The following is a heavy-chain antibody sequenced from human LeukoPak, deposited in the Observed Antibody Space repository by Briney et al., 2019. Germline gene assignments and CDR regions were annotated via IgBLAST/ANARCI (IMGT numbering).Heavy chain of an antibody. D-gene: IGHD5-12*01. CDR2: IYPGDSDT. V-gene: IGHV5-51*01. Sequence: GESLKISFKGSGYSFTSYWIGLVRQMPGKGLGGMGIIYPGDSDTRYSPSFQGQVTISADKSISTAYLQWSSLKASDTAMYYCARQDSGYDQKHFDYWGQGTLVTVSS. CDR3: ARQDSGYDQKHFDY. J-gene: IGHJ4*02. CDR1: GYSFTSYW.